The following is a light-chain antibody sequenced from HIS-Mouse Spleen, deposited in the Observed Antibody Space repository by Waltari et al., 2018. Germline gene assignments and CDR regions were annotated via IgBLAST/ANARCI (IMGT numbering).Light chain of an antibody. CDR3: YSTDSSGNHRV. V-gene: IGLV3-10*01. J-gene: IGLJ2*01. Sequence: SYELTQPPSVSVSPGQTTRITCSGAALPKKYAYWYQQKSVQAPVLVIYEDSKRPSGIPERFSGSSSGTMATLTISGAQVEDEADYYCYSTDSSGNHRVFGGGTKLTVL. CDR2: EDS. CDR1: ALPKKY.